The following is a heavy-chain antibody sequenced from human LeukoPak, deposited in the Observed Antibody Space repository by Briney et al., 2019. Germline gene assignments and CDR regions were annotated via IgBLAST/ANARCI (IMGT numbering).Heavy chain of an antibody. J-gene: IGHJ6*03. CDR2: ISGSGGST. CDR3: AKNGDRGAYCSGGSCYPYFYYYMDV. V-gene: IGHV3-23*01. Sequence: GGSLRLSCAASGFTFSSYAMSWVRQAPGKGLEWASAISGSGGSTYYADSVKGRFTISRDNSKNTLYLQMNSLRAEDTAIYYCAKNGDRGAYCSGGSCYPYFYYYMDVWGKGTTVTISS. D-gene: IGHD2-15*01. CDR1: GFTFSSYA.